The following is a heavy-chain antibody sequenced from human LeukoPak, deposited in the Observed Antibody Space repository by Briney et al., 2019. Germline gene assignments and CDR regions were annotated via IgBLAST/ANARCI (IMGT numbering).Heavy chain of an antibody. CDR1: GFTFSTYS. CDR3: AKEMGFCSGGSCYRWFDS. V-gene: IGHV3-48*01. Sequence: PSGGSLRLSCAASGFTFSTYSMSWVRQAPGKGPEWLSYISTSSITKYYADSVKGRFTISRDDAKNSLSLQMNSLRAGDTAVYYCAKEMGFCSGGSCYRWFDSWGQGTLVTVSS. CDR2: ISTSSITK. D-gene: IGHD2-15*01. J-gene: IGHJ5*01.